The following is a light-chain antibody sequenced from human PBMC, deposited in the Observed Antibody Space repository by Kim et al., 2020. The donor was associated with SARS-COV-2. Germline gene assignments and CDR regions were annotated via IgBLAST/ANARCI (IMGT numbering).Light chain of an antibody. J-gene: IGKJ1*01. Sequence: SPGEEATPPCRASQRVSSSYLAWYQQKPGQAPRLLIYGASSRATGVPDRFSGSGSGTDFTLTITRLEPEDFAVYYCQQYGNSPHTFGQGTKVDIK. CDR3: QQYGNSPHT. CDR1: QRVSSSY. V-gene: IGKV3-20*01. CDR2: GAS.